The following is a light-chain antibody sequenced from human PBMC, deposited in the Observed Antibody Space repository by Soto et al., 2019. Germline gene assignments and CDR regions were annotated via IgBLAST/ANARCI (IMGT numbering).Light chain of an antibody. CDR1: QSVSGN. CDR3: QQYNNWPPIT. V-gene: IGKV3-15*01. Sequence: EIVMTQSPATLSVSPGERATLSCRASQSVSGNLVWYQQKPGQAPRLLIYGASTRATAIPARFSGSGSGTEFTLTISSLQYEDVAVYYCQQYNNWPPITFGQGTRLEIK. J-gene: IGKJ5*01. CDR2: GAS.